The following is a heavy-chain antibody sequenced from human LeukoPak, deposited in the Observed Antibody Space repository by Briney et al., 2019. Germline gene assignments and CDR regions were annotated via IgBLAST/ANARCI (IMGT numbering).Heavy chain of an antibody. CDR2: IYTSGST. J-gene: IGHJ4*02. CDR1: GGSISNYY. V-gene: IGHV4-4*07. Sequence: PSETLSLTCTVSGGSISNYYWSWIRQPAGKGLEWIGRIYTSGSTNYNPSLKSRVTISVDTSKNQFSLKLISVTAADTAVYYCARGVMATILTPFDYWGQGTLVTVSS. CDR3: ARGVMATILTPFDY. D-gene: IGHD5-24*01.